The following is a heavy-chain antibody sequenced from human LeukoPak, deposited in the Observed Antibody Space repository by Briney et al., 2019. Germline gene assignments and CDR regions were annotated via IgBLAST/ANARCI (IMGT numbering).Heavy chain of an antibody. V-gene: IGHV4-59*08. CDR1: GGSISSYY. D-gene: IGHD2-15*01. CDR2: IYYSGST. J-gene: IGHJ5*02. CDR3: ARQTGYCSGGSCSRGWFDP. Sequence: SETPSLTCTVSGGSISSYYWSWIRQPPGKGLEWIGYIYYSGSTNYNPSLKSRVTISVDTSKNQFSLKLSSVTAADTAVYYCARQTGYCSGGSCSRGWFDPWGQGTLVTVSS.